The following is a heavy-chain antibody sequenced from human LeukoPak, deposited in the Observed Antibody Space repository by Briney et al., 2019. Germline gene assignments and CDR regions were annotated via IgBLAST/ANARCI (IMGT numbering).Heavy chain of an antibody. J-gene: IGHJ5*02. D-gene: IGHD3-22*01. CDR2: ISAYNGNT. Sequence: GASVKVSCKASGYTFTSYGISWVRQAPGQGLEWMGWISAYNGNTNYAQKLQGRVTMTTDTSTSTAYMELRSLRSDDTAVYYCARDDFGGVGEYYYDSSGGNWFDPWGQGTLVTVSS. CDR1: GYTFTSYG. V-gene: IGHV1-18*01. CDR3: ARDDFGGVGEYYYDSSGGNWFDP.